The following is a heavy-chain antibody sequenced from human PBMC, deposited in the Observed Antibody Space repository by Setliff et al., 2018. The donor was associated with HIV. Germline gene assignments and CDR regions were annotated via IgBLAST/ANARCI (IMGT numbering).Heavy chain of an antibody. Sequence: ASVKVSCKASGYTFTNYYMHWVRQAPGQGLEWMGWINPNSGGTNYAQKFQGRVTMTRDTSISTAYMELSRLRSDDTAVYYCASGKGVRGVIITGGLDVWGKGTTVTVSS. CDR2: INPNSGGT. CDR3: ASGKGVRGVIITGGLDV. D-gene: IGHD3-10*01. J-gene: IGHJ6*04. V-gene: IGHV1-2*02. CDR1: GYTFTNYY.